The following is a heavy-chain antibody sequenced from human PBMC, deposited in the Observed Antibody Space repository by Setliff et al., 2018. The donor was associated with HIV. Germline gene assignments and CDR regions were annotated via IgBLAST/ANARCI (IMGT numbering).Heavy chain of an antibody. V-gene: IGHV3-21*01. CDR3: ARAMVPDSSGYYRPPAFDI. D-gene: IGHD3-22*01. CDR1: GFTFKYAW. J-gene: IGHJ3*02. CDR2: IDSSSSYI. Sequence: PGGSLRLSCAASGFTFKYAWISWVRQAPGKGLEWVSSIDSSSSYIYYADSVKGRFTISRDNAKNSLFLQMNSLRAEDTAVYYCARAMVPDSSGYYRPPAFDIWGQGTMVTVSS.